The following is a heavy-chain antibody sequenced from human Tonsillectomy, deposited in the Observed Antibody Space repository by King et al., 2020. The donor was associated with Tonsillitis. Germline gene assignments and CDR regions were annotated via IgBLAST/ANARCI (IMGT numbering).Heavy chain of an antibody. CDR2: FSPVLGTG. D-gene: IGHD3-3*01. Sequence: QLVQSGAEVKKPGSSVKVSCKASGGTFSNYAFSWVRQAPGQGLEWMGGFSPVLGTGKYPQKFQGRVTITAEGSTSTVYMGLSSLRSQDTAAYYCASYDFWSGYSTKNYYHYFMDVWGKGTTVTVSS. J-gene: IGHJ6*03. CDR1: GGTFSNYA. CDR3: ASYDFWSGYSTKNYYHYFMDV. V-gene: IGHV1-69*11.